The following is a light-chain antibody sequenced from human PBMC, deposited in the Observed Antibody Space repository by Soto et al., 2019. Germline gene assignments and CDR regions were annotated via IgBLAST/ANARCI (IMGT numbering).Light chain of an antibody. V-gene: IGKV1-9*01. J-gene: IGKJ3*01. Sequence: DIQLTQSPSFLSASVGDRVTITCRASQGIRSYLAWYQQRPGKAPELLIYGASTLRPGGASRCSGSGSGTEFTLTISSLQPEDFATYFSQQLNTFPPFFTFGPGTKVDIK. CDR3: QQLNTFPPFFT. CDR2: GAS. CDR1: QGIRSY.